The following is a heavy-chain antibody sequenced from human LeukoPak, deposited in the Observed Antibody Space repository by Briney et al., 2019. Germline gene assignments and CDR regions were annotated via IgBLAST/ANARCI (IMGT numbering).Heavy chain of an antibody. CDR3: QMYYDFWSGYHGTDY. D-gene: IGHD3-3*01. J-gene: IGHJ4*02. CDR1: GYTFTSYG. V-gene: IGHV1-18*01. Sequence: ASVKVSCKASGYTFTSYGISWVRQAPGQGLEWMGWISAYNGNTNYAQKLQGRVTMTTDTSTSTAYMELRSLRSDDTAVYYCQMYYDFWSGYHGTDYWGQGTLVTVSS. CDR2: ISAYNGNT.